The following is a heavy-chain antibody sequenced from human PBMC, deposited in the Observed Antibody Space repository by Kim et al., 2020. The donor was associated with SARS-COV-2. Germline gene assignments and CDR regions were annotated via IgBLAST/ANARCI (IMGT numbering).Heavy chain of an antibody. V-gene: IGHV3-23*01. D-gene: IGHD3-22*01. CDR3: AKIRYYYDSSGKGAFDI. J-gene: IGHJ3*02. Sequence: VKGRFTIPRDKSKNTLYLELNSLRAEDTAVYYCAKIRYYYDSSGKGAFDIWGQGTMVTVSS.